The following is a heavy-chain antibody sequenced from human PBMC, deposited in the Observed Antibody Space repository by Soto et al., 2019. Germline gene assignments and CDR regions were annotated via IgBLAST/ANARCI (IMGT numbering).Heavy chain of an antibody. CDR1: GFSFRNYG. CDR3: VKEKLYSNYEYYFDS. CDR2: ISWHSGTI. D-gene: IGHD4-4*01. V-gene: IGHV3-9*01. Sequence: GGSLRLSCAASGFSFRNYGMHWVRRVPGKGLGWVSGISWHSGTIGYADSVRGRFTISRDNAKNSLYLQMNSLRPEDTALYYCVKEKLYSNYEYYFDSWGQGTLVTVSS. J-gene: IGHJ4*02.